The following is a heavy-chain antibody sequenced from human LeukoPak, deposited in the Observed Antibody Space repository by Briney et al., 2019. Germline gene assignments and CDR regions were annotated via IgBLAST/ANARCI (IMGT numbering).Heavy chain of an antibody. V-gene: IGHV4-39*01. J-gene: IGHJ5*02. CDR3: ARLGVAQDQEMNWFDP. CDR1: GGSISSSSYY. CDR2: IYYSGST. Sequence: SETLSLTCTVFGGSISSSSYYWGWIRQPPGKGLEWIGSIYYSGSTYYNPSLKSRVTISVDTSKNQFSLKLSSVTAADTAVYYCARLGVAQDQEMNWFDPWGQGTLVTVSS. D-gene: IGHD2-15*01.